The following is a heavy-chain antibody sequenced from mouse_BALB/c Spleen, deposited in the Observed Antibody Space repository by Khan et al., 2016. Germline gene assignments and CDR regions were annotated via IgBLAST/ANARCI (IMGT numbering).Heavy chain of an antibody. J-gene: IGHJ1*01. D-gene: IGHD1-1*01. CDR3: ARRDYYGSSSWYFDV. Sequence: QIQLVPSGPELKKPGETVKISCKASGYTFTNYGMNWVKQAPGKGLKWMGWINTYTGEPTYADDFKGRFAFSLETSASTAYLQINNLKNEDTATYCCARRDYYGSSSWYFDVWGAGTTVTVSS. V-gene: IGHV9-3-1*01. CDR2: INTYTGEP. CDR1: GYTFTNYG.